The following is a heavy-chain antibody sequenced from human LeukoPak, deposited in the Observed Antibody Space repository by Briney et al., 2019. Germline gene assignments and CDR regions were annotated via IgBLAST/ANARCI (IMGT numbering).Heavy chain of an antibody. D-gene: IGHD2-2*02. CDR2: IYYSGST. CDR1: GGSISSSSYY. J-gene: IGHJ5*02. V-gene: IGHV4-39*01. CDR3: ARPNRHCSSTSCYIFFVP. Sequence: SETLSLTCTVSGGSISSSSYYWGWIRQPPGKGLEWIGSIYYSGSTYYNPSLKSRVTISVDTSKNQFSQKLSSVTAADTAVYYCARPNRHCSSTSCYIFFVPWGQGTLVTVSS.